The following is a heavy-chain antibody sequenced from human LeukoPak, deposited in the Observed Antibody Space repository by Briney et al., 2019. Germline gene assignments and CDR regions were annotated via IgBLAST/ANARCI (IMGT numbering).Heavy chain of an antibody. J-gene: IGHJ4*02. Sequence: GGSLRLSCAASGFSFTTYWMGWVRQAPGKGLEWVANIQQDGTEKYYVDSVKGRFTISRDDAKNSLYLQMNSLRVEDTAVYYCAKLAKYFYGSETYYFFEHWGQGTPVTASS. CDR3: AKLAKYFYGSETYYFFEH. V-gene: IGHV3-7*01. D-gene: IGHD3-10*01. CDR2: IQQDGTEK. CDR1: GFSFTTYW.